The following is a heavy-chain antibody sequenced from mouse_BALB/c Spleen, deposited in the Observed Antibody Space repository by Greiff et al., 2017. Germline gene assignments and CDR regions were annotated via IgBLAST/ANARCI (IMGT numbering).Heavy chain of an antibody. CDR1: GFNIKDTY. CDR2: IDPANGNT. V-gene: IGHV14-3*02. D-gene: IGHD2-14*01. Sequence: EVKLQESGAELVKPGASVKLSCTASGFNIKDTYMHWVKQRPEQGLEWIGRIDPANGNTKYDPKFQGKATITADTSSNTAYLQLSSLTSEDTAVYYCRGYPYYAMDYWGQGTSVTVSS. CDR3: RGYPYYAMDY. J-gene: IGHJ4*01.